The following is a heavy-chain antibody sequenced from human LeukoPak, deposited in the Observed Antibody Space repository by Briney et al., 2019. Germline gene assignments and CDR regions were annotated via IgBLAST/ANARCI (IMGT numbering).Heavy chain of an antibody. V-gene: IGHV4-30-2*01. D-gene: IGHD1-14*01. J-gene: IGHJ4*02. CDR2: IYHSGST. Sequence: SETLSLTCAVSGGSISSGGYSWSWIRQPPGKGLEWIGYIYHSGSTYYNPSLKSRVTISVDRSKNQFSLKLSSVTAADTAVYYCARDRTRGGFDYWGQGTLVTVSS. CDR3: ARDRTRGGFDY. CDR1: GGSISSGGYS.